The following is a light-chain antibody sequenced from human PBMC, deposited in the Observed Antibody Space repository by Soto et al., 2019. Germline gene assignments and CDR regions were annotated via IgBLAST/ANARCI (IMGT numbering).Light chain of an antibody. CDR3: QQYGSSPWT. J-gene: IGKJ1*01. CDR2: DAS. Sequence: EIVFTQSSSTLSLSPGERATLPCRASQSVGSYLAWYQQKPGQAPRLLIYDASNRATGIPARFSGSGSGTDFILIISGLEPEDSAVYYCQQYGSSPWTFGQGTKVDIK. V-gene: IGKV3-11*01. CDR1: QSVGSY.